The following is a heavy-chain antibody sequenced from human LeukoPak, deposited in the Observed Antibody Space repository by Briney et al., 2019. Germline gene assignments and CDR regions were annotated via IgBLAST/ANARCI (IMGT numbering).Heavy chain of an antibody. D-gene: IGHD3-10*01. Sequence: SVKVSCKASGGTFSSYAISWVRQAPGQGLEWMGGIIPIFGTANYAQKFQGRVTITTDESTSTAYMELSSLRSEDTAVYYCARCGEYYYGSGSYSFYYFDYWGQGTLVTVSS. CDR2: IIPIFGTA. CDR3: ARCGEYYYGSGSYSFYYFDY. CDR1: GGTFSSYA. V-gene: IGHV1-69*05. J-gene: IGHJ4*02.